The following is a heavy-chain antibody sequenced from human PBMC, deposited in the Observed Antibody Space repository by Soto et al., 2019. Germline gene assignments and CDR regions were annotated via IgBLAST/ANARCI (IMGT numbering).Heavy chain of an antibody. CDR2: IWYDGSNK. CDR3: ARDRGIAAHYFDY. CDR1: GFTFGSYG. J-gene: IGHJ4*02. V-gene: IGHV3-33*01. D-gene: IGHD6-13*01. Sequence: VQLVESGGGVVQPGMSLRHSCAASGFTFGSYGMHWVRQAPGKGLEWVAVIWYDGSNKYYADSVKGRFTISRDNSKNTLYLQMNSLRAEDTAVYYCARDRGIAAHYFDYWGQGTLVTVSS.